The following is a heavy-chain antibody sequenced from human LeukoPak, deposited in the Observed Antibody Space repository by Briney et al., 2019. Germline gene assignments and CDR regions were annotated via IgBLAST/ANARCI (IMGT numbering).Heavy chain of an antibody. CDR1: GFTFSSYA. CDR2: IYSGGST. D-gene: IGHD2-15*01. J-gene: IGHJ3*02. Sequence: PGGSLRLPCAASGFTFSSYAMSWVRQAPGKGLEWVSVIYSGGSTYYADSVKGRFTISRDNSKNTLYLQMNSLRAEDTAVYYCARESSWYYAFDIWGQGTMVTVSS. CDR3: ARESSWYYAFDI. V-gene: IGHV3-53*01.